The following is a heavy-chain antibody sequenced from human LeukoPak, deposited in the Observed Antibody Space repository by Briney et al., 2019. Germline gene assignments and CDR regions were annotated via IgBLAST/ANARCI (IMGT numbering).Heavy chain of an antibody. V-gene: IGHV3-66*01. CDR1: GFTVSSIY. J-gene: IGHJ3*01. CDR3: ARYGPGSHNFDV. CDR2: LYSGGNT. Sequence: GGSLRLSCAASGFTVSSIYMSWVRQAPGKGLEWVSVLYSGGNTYFADSVKGRFTISRDNSKNTVFLQMSSLRAEDTAVYYCARYGPGSHNFDVWGQGTMVTVSS. D-gene: IGHD3-10*01.